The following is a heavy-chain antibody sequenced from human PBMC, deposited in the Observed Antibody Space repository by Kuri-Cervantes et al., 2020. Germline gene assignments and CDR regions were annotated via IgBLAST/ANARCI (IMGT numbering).Heavy chain of an antibody. D-gene: IGHD3-3*01. CDR1: GFTFSSYD. V-gene: IGHV3-13*01. CDR2: IGTAGDT. Sequence: GESLKISCAASGFTFSSYDMHWVRQATGKGLEWVSAIGTAGDTYYPGSVKGRFTISRDNAKNSLYLQMNSLRAEDTAVYYCARGSNLFRITIFGVPPPDFDNWGQGTLVTVSS. CDR3: ARGSNLFRITIFGVPPPDFDN. J-gene: IGHJ4*02.